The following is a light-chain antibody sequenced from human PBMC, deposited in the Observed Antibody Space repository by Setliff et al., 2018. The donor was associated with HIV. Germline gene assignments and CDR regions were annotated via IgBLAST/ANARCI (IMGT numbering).Light chain of an antibody. CDR2: DVT. CDR1: SSDVGAYNY. J-gene: IGLJ1*01. CDR3: WSYAGSSWV. V-gene: IGLV2-11*01. Sequence: QSALAQPRSVSGSSGQSVAISCTGTSSDVGAYNYVSWYQQHPGKAPKLMIYDVTNRPSGVPDRFSGSKSGNTASLTISGLQADDEADYYCWSYAGSSWVFGTGTKVTVL.